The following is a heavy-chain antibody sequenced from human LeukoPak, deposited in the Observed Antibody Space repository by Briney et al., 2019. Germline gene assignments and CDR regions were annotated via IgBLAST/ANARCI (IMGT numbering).Heavy chain of an antibody. D-gene: IGHD6-13*01. CDR1: GFTFSNAW. V-gene: IGHV3-23*01. CDR2: ISGSGGST. J-gene: IGHJ4*02. CDR3: AKDQVAAAGC. Sequence: GGSLRLSCAASGFTFSNAWMSWVRQAPGKGLEWVSAISGSGGSTYYADSVKGRFTISRDNSKNTLNLQMNSLRAEDTAVYYCAKDQVAAAGCWGQGTLVTVSS.